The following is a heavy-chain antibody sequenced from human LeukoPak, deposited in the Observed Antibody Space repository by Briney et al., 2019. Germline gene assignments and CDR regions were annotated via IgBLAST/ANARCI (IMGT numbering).Heavy chain of an antibody. CDR2: ISGGGGAT. J-gene: IGHJ4*02. Sequence: PGGSLRLSCAASGFTFSSYAMSWARQAPGKGLEWVSAISGGGGATYYADSVKGRFTISRDNSKNTLYLQMNSLRAEDTAVYYCAKDRSSSDWYRLYDYWGQGTLVTVSS. CDR1: GFTFSSYA. CDR3: AKDRSSSDWYRLYDY. D-gene: IGHD6-19*01. V-gene: IGHV3-23*01.